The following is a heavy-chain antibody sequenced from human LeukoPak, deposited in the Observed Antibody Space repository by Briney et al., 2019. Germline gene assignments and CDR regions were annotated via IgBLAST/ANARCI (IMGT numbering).Heavy chain of an antibody. CDR3: AKDHVLLWFGELEDWFDS. J-gene: IGHJ5*01. Sequence: GGSLRLSCAASRFTFSSYAMSWVRQTPEKGLEWVSVISGSGGSPYYADSVKGRFTISRDNSKNTLYVQMNSLRAEDAAVYYCAKDHVLLWFGELEDWFDSWGQGTLVTVPS. CDR2: ISGSGGSP. CDR1: RFTFSSYA. D-gene: IGHD3-10*01. V-gene: IGHV3-23*01.